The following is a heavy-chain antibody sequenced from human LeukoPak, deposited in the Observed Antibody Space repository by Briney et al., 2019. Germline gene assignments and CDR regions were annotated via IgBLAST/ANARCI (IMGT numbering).Heavy chain of an antibody. V-gene: IGHV4-39*07. D-gene: IGHD2-15*01. CDR3: AREAEDSETYLYGMDV. CDR1: GGSISSSNYY. Sequence: SETLSLTCTVSGGSISSSNYYWDWIRQPPGKGLEWIASFYFSGSTHSNPSLESRVTISIDASKNQFSLKLSSVTAADTAVYYCAREAEDSETYLYGMDVWGQGATVTVSS. CDR2: FYFSGST. J-gene: IGHJ6*02.